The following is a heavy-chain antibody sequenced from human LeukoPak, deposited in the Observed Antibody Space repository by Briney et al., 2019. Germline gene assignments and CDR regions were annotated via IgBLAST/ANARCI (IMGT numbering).Heavy chain of an antibody. J-gene: IGHJ4*02. Sequence: GGSLRLSXAASGFTFSSYGMHWVRQAPGKGLEWVAFIRYDGSNKYYADSVKGRFTISRDNSKNTLYLQMNSLRAEDTAVYYCAKAWTYYYDSSGEGIDYWGQGTLVTVSS. D-gene: IGHD3-22*01. CDR2: IRYDGSNK. V-gene: IGHV3-30*02. CDR1: GFTFSSYG. CDR3: AKAWTYYYDSSGEGIDY.